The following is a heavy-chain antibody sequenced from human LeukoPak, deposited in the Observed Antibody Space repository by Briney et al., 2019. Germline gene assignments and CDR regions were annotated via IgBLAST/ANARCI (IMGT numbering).Heavy chain of an antibody. CDR3: ARGLPLGYCTYGVCYPPKHFDF. Sequence: SVKVSCKASGGTFSSYAISWVRQAPGQGLEWMGGIIPIFGTANYAQKFQGRVTITADKSTSTAYMELSSLRSEDTAVYYCARGLPLGYCTYGVCYPPKHFDFWGQGTLVTVSS. CDR2: IIPIFGTA. J-gene: IGHJ4*02. D-gene: IGHD2-8*01. V-gene: IGHV1-69*06. CDR1: GGTFSSYA.